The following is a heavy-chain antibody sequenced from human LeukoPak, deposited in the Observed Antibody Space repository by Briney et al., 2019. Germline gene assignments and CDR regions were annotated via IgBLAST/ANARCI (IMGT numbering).Heavy chain of an antibody. V-gene: IGHV3-23*01. CDR1: GFTFSSYA. D-gene: IGHD5-12*01. CDR2: ISGSGGST. J-gene: IGHJ4*02. CDR3: ARYGAYDFNY. Sequence: AGGSLRLSCAASGFTFSSYAMSWVRQAPGKGLEWVSAISGSGGSTYYADSVKGRFTISRDNAKNSLYLQMNSLRAEDAALYYCARYGAYDFNYWGQGTLVTVSS.